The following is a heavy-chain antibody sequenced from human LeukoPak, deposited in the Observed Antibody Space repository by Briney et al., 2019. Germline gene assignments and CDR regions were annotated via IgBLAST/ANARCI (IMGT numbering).Heavy chain of an antibody. J-gene: IGHJ6*03. CDR3: ARGYRFGQLEGYYYMDV. CDR1: GGSISSSSYY. V-gene: IGHV4-61*02. CDR2: ISTSGST. Sequence: IPSETLSLTCTVSGGSISSSSYYWSWIRQPAGKGLEWIGRISTSGSTNYIPSLKSRVTMSVDTSKNQFSLKLSSVTAADTAVYYCARGYRFGQLEGYYYMDVWGKGTTVTVSS. D-gene: IGHD6-13*01.